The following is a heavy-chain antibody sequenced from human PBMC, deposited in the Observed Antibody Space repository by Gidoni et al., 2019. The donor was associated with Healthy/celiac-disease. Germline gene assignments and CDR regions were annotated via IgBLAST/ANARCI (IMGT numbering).Heavy chain of an antibody. V-gene: IGHV4-38-2*02. CDR2: IYHSGST. D-gene: IGHD3-22*01. CDR1: GYSISRGYY. Sequence: QVQLQESGPGLVKPSETLSLTCTVSGYSISRGYYWGWIRQPPGKGLEWIGSIYHSGSTYYNPSLKSRVTISVDTSKNQFSLKLSSVTAADTAVYYCARDITDDSSGYVDYWGQGTLVTVSS. CDR3: ARDITDDSSGYVDY. J-gene: IGHJ4*02.